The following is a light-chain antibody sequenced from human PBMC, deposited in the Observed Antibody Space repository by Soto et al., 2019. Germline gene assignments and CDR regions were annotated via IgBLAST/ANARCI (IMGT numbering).Light chain of an antibody. V-gene: IGKV3-20*01. CDR2: GAS. CDR1: QSVSTGS. CDR3: QQYGSSPPT. Sequence: EIVLTQSPGTLSLSPGERATLSCRASQSVSTGSLAWYQQKPGQAPRLLIYGASSRATGIPDRFSGSGSGTGFTLTFSRLEPEDFAVYFCQQYGSSPPTFGQGTKVEV. J-gene: IGKJ1*01.